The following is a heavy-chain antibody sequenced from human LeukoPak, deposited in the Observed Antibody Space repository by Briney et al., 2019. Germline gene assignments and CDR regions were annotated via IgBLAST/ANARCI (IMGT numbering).Heavy chain of an antibody. CDR3: ARLNFDYGDYDAFDI. J-gene: IGHJ3*02. Sequence: PSETLSLTCAVYGGSFSGYYWSWIRQPPGKGLEWIGEINHSGSTNYNPSLKSRVTISVDTSKNQFSLKLSSVTAADTAVYYCARLNFDYGDYDAFDIRGQGTMVTVSS. D-gene: IGHD4-17*01. CDR1: GGSFSGYY. CDR2: INHSGST. V-gene: IGHV4-34*01.